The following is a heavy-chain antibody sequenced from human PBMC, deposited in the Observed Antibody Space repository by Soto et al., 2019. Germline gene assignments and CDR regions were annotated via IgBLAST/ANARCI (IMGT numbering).Heavy chain of an antibody. CDR1: GGSISIDVYY. D-gene: IGHD1-26*01. CDR3: AAFLGAYWYFDL. CDR2: IYNSGRT. V-gene: IGHV4-30-4*01. Sequence: KTSETLSLTCTVSGGSISIDVYYWSWIRQPPGKGLEWIGYIYNSGRTYYNPSLRSRVIISLDTSKNQFSLKLSSVTAADTAVYYCAAFLGAYWYFDLWGRGTLVTVSS. J-gene: IGHJ2*01.